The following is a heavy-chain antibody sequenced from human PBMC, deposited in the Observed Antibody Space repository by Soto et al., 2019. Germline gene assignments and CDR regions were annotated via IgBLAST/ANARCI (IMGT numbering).Heavy chain of an antibody. CDR3: ARGSAGRGYYYSGTDV. J-gene: IGHJ6*02. CDR1: GGSFSGHF. CDR2: INHSGGT. V-gene: IGHV4-34*01. Sequence: SETLSLTCTVHGGSFSGHFGSWIRQPPGKGLEWIGEINHSGGTNYNPSLKSRVTISVDTSQNQFSLKLSSVTAADTAVYYCARGSAGRGYYYSGTDVWGQGTTVTVSS.